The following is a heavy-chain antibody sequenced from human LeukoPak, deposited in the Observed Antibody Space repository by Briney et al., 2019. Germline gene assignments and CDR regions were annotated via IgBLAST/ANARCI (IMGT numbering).Heavy chain of an antibody. CDR1: GGSISSYY. V-gene: IGHV4-59*01. Sequence: PSETLSLTCTVSGGSISSYYWSWIRQPPGKGLEWIGHIYGSGITNYNPSLKSRVTLSVDTSKNQFSLKLSSVTAADTAVYYCAREGTSGTHLNWFDPWGQGTLVTVSS. D-gene: IGHD1-1*01. CDR2: IYGSGIT. CDR3: AREGTSGTHLNWFDP. J-gene: IGHJ5*02.